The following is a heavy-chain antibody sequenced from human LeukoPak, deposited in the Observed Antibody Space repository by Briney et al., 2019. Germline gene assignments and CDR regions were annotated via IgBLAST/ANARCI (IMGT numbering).Heavy chain of an antibody. V-gene: IGHV4-39*01. CDR1: GGSISSSNYY. CDR2: IYYSGST. J-gene: IGHJ5*02. Sequence: PSETLSLTCTVSGGSISSSNYYWGWIRQPPGKGLEWVGSIYYSGSTYYNPSLKSRVTISVDTSRNQFSLKLNSVTAADTAVYYCARGSGTYYYDSGGYLNWFDPWGQGILVTVSS. CDR3: ARGSGTYYYDSGGYLNWFDP. D-gene: IGHD3-22*01.